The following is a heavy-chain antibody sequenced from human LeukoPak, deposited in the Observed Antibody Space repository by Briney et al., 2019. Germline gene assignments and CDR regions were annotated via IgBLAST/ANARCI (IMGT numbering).Heavy chain of an antibody. CDR3: ARALRVVVARYYYYMDV. J-gene: IGHJ6*03. CDR1: GGSISSGSYY. V-gene: IGHV4-61*02. CDR2: IYTSGST. Sequence: SETLSLTCTVSGGSISSGSYYWSWIRQPAGKGLEWIVRIYTSGSTNYNPSLKSRVTISVDTSKNQFSLKLSSVTAADTAVYYCARALRVVVARYYYYMDVWGKGTTVTVSS. D-gene: IGHD2-15*01.